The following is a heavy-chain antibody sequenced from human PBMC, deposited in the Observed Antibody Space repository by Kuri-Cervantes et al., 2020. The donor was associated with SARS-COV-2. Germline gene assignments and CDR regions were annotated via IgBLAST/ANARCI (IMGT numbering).Heavy chain of an antibody. V-gene: IGHV3-30-3*01. CDR1: AFTFSSYA. CDR3: ARERSYYDFWSGYSANWFDP. CDR2: ISYDGSNK. D-gene: IGHD3-3*01. J-gene: IGHJ5*02. Sequence: GGSLRLSCAASAFTFSSYAMHWVRQAPGKELEWVAIISYDGSNKYYADSVKGRFTISRDNSKNTLYLQMNSLRAGDTAVYYCARERSYYDFWSGYSANWFDPWGQETLVTVSS.